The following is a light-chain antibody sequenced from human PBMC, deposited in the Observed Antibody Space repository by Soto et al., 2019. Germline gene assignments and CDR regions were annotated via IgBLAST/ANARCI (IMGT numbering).Light chain of an antibody. CDR1: XXXLGDNT. CDR3: AAWDASLDGYV. Sequence: SVLTPPPPPSWNPRQKVTTSCXXXXXXLGDNTVNWYQHVPGTAPKLXXXXXXXXXXXXXXRFXXSKSGTSASLAISGLQSEDEADYYCAAWDASLDGYVFGTGTKVTVL. V-gene: IGLV1-44*01. CDR2: XXX. J-gene: IGLJ1*01.